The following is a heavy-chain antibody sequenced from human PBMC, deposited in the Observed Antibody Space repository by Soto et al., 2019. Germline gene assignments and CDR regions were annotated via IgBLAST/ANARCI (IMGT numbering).Heavy chain of an antibody. D-gene: IGHD3-10*01. J-gene: IGHJ4*03. CDR1: GFTFSSNA. CDR3: AKRHYYGSGSFALAT. CDR2: VSGDGYAS. Sequence: EVRLLESGGGLVQPGGSLRLSCAGSGFTFSSNAMSWVRQAPGKGPEWVSSVSGDGYASDYADSVKGRFTVSRHNSKNTLYLQMNSLRAEDTAVYYCAKRHYYGSGSFALATWGQGTLVTVSS. V-gene: IGHV3-23*01.